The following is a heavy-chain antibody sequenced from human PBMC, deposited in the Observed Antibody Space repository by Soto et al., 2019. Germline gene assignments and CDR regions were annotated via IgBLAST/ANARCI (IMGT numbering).Heavy chain of an antibody. CDR1: GYSFTSYW. V-gene: IGHV5-10-1*01. CDR3: ARQSYYDFWSGYYDLDY. Sequence: GESLKISCKGSGYSFTSYWISWVRQMPGKGLEWMGRIDPSDSYTNYSPSFQGHVTISADKSISTAYLQWSSLKAPDTAMYYCARQSYYDFWSGYYDLDYWGQGTLVTVSS. CDR2: IDPSDSYT. D-gene: IGHD3-3*01. J-gene: IGHJ4*02.